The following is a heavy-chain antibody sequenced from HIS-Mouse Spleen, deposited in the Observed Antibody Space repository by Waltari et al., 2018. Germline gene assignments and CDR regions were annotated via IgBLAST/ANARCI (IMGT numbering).Heavy chain of an antibody. V-gene: IGHV1-8*01. CDR1: GYTFTSYD. CDR2: INPYSGNT. D-gene: IGHD3-3*01. CDR3: ARVYYDFWSGYYY. J-gene: IGHJ4*02. Sequence: QVQLVQSGAEVKKPGASVKVSCKASGYTFTSYDINWVRQATGQGLEWMGWINPYSGNTGYAQKCQRRVTMTRNTSISTAYMALSSLISEDTAVYYCARVYYDFWSGYYYWGQGTLVTVSS.